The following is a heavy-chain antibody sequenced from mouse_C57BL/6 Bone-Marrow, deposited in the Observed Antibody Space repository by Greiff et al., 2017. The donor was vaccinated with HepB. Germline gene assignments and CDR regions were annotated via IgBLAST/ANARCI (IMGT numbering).Heavy chain of an antibody. V-gene: IGHV5-4*03. J-gene: IGHJ3*01. CDR3: ARVGYYGSSLFAY. CDR1: GFTFSSYA. D-gene: IGHD1-1*01. CDR2: ISAGGSYT. Sequence: EVKLVESGGGLVKPGGSLKLSCAASGFTFSSYAMSWVRQTPEKRLEWVATISAGGSYTYYPDNVKGRFTISRDNAKNNLYLQMSHLKSEDTAMYDCARVGYYGSSLFAYWGQGTRVTVSA.